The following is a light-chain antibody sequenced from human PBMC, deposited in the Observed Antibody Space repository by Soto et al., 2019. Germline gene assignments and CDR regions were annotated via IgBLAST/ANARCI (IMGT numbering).Light chain of an antibody. Sequence: QSVLAQPRSVSGSPGQSVTISCTVTSSDVGAYNYVSWYQQHPGKAPKFMIYDVSKRPSGVPDRFSGSKSGNTASLTISGLQADDEADYHCCSYAGTYSYVFGTGTKVTLL. CDR3: CSYAGTYSYV. CDR1: SSDVGAYNY. J-gene: IGLJ1*01. V-gene: IGLV2-11*01. CDR2: DVS.